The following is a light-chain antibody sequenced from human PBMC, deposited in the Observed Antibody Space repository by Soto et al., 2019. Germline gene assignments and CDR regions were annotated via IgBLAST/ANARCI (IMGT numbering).Light chain of an antibody. Sequence: QSALTQPASVSGSPGQSITISCTGTSSDVGGYNHVSWYQHSPGKAPKLILFAVSDRPSGVSHRFSGSKSGNTASLTISGLQADDDADYYCCSYTSLSTLVFGGGTKLTVL. CDR1: SSDVGGYNH. V-gene: IGLV2-14*01. J-gene: IGLJ2*01. CDR2: AVS. CDR3: CSYTSLSTLV.